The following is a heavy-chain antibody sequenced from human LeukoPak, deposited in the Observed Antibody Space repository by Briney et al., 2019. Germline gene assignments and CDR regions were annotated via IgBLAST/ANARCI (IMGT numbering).Heavy chain of an antibody. CDR1: DGFITTDDYF. J-gene: IGHJ4*02. D-gene: IGHD3-22*01. V-gene: IGHV4-30-2*01. CDR3: ARMYDRSGYYYPFDY. Sequence: SETLSLTCTVADGFITTDDYFWSWIRQPPGKGLEWIGYISHRGRTESNPSLASRVTMTIDTSQNQFSLKLTSVTAADTAVYYCARMYDRSGYYYPFDYWGQGTLVTVSS. CDR2: ISHRGRT.